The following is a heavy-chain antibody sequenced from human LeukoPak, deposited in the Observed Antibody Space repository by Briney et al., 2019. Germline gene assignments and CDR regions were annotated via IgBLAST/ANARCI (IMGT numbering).Heavy chain of an antibody. Sequence: GESLKISCKGSGYSFTSYWIGWVRQMPGKGLEWMGIIYPGDSGTRYSPSFQGQVTISADKSISTAYLQWSSLKASDTAMYYCARGVMKYYYDSSGYNPNWFDPWGQGTLVTVSS. CDR2: IYPGDSGT. J-gene: IGHJ5*02. D-gene: IGHD3-22*01. CDR1: GYSFTSYW. V-gene: IGHV5-51*01. CDR3: ARGVMKYYYDSSGYNPNWFDP.